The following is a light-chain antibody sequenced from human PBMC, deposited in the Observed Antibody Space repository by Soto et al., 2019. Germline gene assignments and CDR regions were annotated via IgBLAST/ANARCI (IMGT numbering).Light chain of an antibody. J-gene: IGKJ4*01. CDR3: QHYGSSPPLT. Sequence: EFVLAQCPGTLSLSPGERATLSCRASQSVSSTFLAWYQQKPGQPPRLLIYGASTRGTGIPDRFSGSGSGTDFTLTISRLEPEDFAVYYCQHYGSSPPLTFGGGTKVEIK. CDR2: GAS. CDR1: QSVSSTF. V-gene: IGKV3-20*01.